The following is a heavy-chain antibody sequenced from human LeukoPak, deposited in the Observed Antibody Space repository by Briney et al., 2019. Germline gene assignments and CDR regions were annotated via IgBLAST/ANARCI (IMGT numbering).Heavy chain of an antibody. CDR2: ISDDGSNK. J-gene: IGHJ4*02. Sequence: PGGSLRLSCAASGFTFSSYGMHWVRQAQGKGLEWVAVISDDGSNKYYADSVKGRFTISRDNSKNTLYLQMNSLRAEDTAVYYCAKDDYDYWAFDYWGQGTLVTVSS. CDR3: AKDDYDYWAFDY. V-gene: IGHV3-30*18. CDR1: GFTFSSYG. D-gene: IGHD5-12*01.